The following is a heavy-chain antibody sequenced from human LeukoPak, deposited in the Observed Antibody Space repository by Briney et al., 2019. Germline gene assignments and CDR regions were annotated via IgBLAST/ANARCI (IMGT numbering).Heavy chain of an antibody. D-gene: IGHD2-8*02. CDR2: IIPIFGTA. Sequence: SVKVSCKASGYTFTTYALHWVRQAPGQGLEWMGGIIPIFGTANYAQKFQGRVTITAVESMSTAYMELSSLRSEDTAVYYCAKDVWWSVSWGQGTLVTVSS. CDR1: GYTFTTYA. CDR3: AKDVWWSVS. V-gene: IGHV1-69*13. J-gene: IGHJ5*02.